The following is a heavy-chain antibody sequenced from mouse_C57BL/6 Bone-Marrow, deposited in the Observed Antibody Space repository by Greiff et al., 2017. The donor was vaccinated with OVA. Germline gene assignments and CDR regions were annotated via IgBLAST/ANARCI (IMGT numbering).Heavy chain of an antibody. J-gene: IGHJ3*01. CDR1: GFNIKDDY. CDR2: IDPENGDT. D-gene: IGHD3-2*02. Sequence: SGAELVRPGASVKLSCTASGFNIKDDYMHWVKQRPEQGLEWIGWIDPENGDTEYASKFQGKATITADTSSNTAYLQLSSLTSEDTAVYYCTTLRGLFAYWGQGTLVTVSA. CDR3: TTLRGLFAY. V-gene: IGHV14-4*01.